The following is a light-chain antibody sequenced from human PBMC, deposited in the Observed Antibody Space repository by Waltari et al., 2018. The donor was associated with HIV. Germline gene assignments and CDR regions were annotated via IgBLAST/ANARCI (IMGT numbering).Light chain of an antibody. J-gene: IGKJ1*01. CDR1: QSVLYNSNSKNY. V-gene: IGKV4-1*01. CDR2: WAS. CDR3: HQYYTTPWA. Sequence: DIVLTQSPDSLAVSLGERATINCKASQSVLYNSNSKNYLSWYQQRPGQPPKLLIYWASTRESGVPDRFSGSASGTDFTLTISGLQAEDVAVYYFHQYYTTPWAFGQGTKVEIK.